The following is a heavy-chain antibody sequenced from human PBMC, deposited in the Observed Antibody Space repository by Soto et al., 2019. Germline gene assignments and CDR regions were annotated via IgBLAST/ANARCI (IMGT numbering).Heavy chain of an antibody. CDR3: ARVRGGYSYGFQYYYYYGMDV. J-gene: IGHJ6*02. CDR1: GGSISSGDYY. Sequence: QVQLQESGPGLVKPSQTLSLTCTVSGGSISSGDYYWSWIRQPPGKGLEWIGYIYYSGSTYYNPSLKSRVTISVDTSTNQFSLKLSSVTAADTAVYYCARVRGGYSYGFQYYYYYGMDVWGQGTTVTVSS. V-gene: IGHV4-30-4*01. D-gene: IGHD5-18*01. CDR2: IYYSGST.